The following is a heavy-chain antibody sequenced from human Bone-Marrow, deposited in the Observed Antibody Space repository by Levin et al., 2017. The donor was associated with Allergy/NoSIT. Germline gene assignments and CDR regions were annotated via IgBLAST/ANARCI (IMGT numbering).Heavy chain of an antibody. J-gene: IGHJ1*01. D-gene: IGHD3-10*01. Sequence: GESLKISCEASGFSFRASAIHWVRQASGKGLEWVGRIRGKSNNYATAYSGSVRGRFFISRDDSQSAAYLHMNSLKTEDTAVYYCSRPRGTRWTEEFWGQGTLVIVSS. CDR2: IRGKSNNYAT. V-gene: IGHV3-73*01. CDR1: GFSFRASA. CDR3: SRPRGTRWTEEF.